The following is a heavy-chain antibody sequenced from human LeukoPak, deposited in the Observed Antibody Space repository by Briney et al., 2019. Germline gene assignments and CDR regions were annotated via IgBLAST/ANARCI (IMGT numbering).Heavy chain of an antibody. D-gene: IGHD1-26*01. Sequence: PGGSLRLSCAASGFTFSSYWMHWVRQAPGKGLEWVSYISSSGSTIYYADSVKGRFTISRDNAKNSLYLQMNSLRAEDTAVYYCARVGSSPLDYWGQGTLVTVSS. J-gene: IGHJ4*02. CDR2: ISSSGSTI. V-gene: IGHV3-48*04. CDR1: GFTFSSYW. CDR3: ARVGSSPLDY.